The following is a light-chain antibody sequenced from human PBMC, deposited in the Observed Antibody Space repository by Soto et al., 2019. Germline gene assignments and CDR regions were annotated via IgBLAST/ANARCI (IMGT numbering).Light chain of an antibody. V-gene: IGLV2-14*01. CDR3: SSYTSRTTRV. CDR1: TSDIGYYNF. Sequence: QSVLAQPASVSGFPGQSITISCTGTTSDIGYYNFVSWYQHHPGKAPKLLIYEVTSRPSGVSDRFSASKSGNTASLTISGLQAEDEADYYCSSYTSRTTRVFGGGTKFTVL. J-gene: IGLJ3*02. CDR2: EVT.